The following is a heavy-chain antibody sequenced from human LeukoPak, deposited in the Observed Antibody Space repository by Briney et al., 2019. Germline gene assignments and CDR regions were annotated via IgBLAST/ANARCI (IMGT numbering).Heavy chain of an antibody. J-gene: IGHJ4*02. CDR2: ISNSGSTI. V-gene: IGHV3-11*01. CDR1: GFTFSDYY. Sequence: GGSLRLSCAASGFTFSDYYMSWIRQAPGKGLEWVSYISNSGSTIYYADSVKGRFTISRDNAKNSLYLQMNSLRAEDTAVYYCARAVVRGTFTLYYFDFWGQGTLVTVSS. D-gene: IGHD3-10*01. CDR3: ARAVVRGTFTLYYFDF.